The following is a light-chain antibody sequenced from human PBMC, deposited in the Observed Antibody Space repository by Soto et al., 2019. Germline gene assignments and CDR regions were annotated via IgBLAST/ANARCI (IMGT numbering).Light chain of an antibody. CDR3: QQADSFPIT. J-gene: IGKJ5*01. V-gene: IGKV1-12*01. Sequence: DIQMTQSQSSVSASVGDRVTISCLASEVINSRLAWYQQKPGNAPKLLIYAAFILQSGVPSRFSGYGSGTDFTLSISSLQPEDFATYYCQQADSFPITFGQGTRLEI. CDR1: EVINSR. CDR2: AAF.